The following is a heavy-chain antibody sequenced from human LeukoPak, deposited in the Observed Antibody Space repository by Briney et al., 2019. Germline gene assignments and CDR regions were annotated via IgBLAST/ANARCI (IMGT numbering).Heavy chain of an antibody. Sequence: ASVKDSCKASGYTFTGYYMHWVRPAPGQRVEWMGWINPNSGGTNYAQKFQGRVIMTRDTSTSTLYMDLSRLRSDDTAVYYCARGTLTVTTTFDYWGQGTLVSVSS. D-gene: IGHD4-17*01. CDR2: INPNSGGT. V-gene: IGHV1-2*02. CDR1: GYTFTGYY. J-gene: IGHJ4*02. CDR3: ARGTLTVTTTFDY.